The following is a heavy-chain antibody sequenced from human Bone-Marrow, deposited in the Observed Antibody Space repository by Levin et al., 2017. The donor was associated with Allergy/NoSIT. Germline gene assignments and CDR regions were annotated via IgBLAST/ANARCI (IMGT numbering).Heavy chain of an antibody. D-gene: IGHD3-10*01. CDR3: ATYGQTASIDY. CDR1: GFTFSSYA. V-gene: IGHV3-23*01. J-gene: IGHJ4*02. CDR2: ISGSGGST. Sequence: GGSLRLSCAASGFTFSSYAMSWVRQAPGKGLEWVSAISGSGGSTYYADSVQGRFTISRDNSKKTLYLQMNSLRAEDTAVYYCATYGQTASIDYWGQGTLVTVSS.